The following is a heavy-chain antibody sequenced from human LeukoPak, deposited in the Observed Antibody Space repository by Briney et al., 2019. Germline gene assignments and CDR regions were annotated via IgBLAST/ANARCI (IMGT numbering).Heavy chain of an antibody. V-gene: IGHV1-46*01. D-gene: IGHD2-2*01. CDR2: INPSGGST. J-gene: IGHJ4*02. CDR1: GYAFTSYY. Sequence: GASVKVSCRASGYAFTSYYMHWVRQAPGQGLEWMGIINPSGGSTSYAQKFQGRVTMTRDTSTSTVYMELSSLRSEDTAVYYCARARDIVVVPAALSWAPFDYWGQGTLVTVSS. CDR3: ARARDIVVVPAALSWAPFDY.